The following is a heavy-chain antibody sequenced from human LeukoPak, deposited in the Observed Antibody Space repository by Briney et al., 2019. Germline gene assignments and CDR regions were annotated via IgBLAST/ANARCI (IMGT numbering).Heavy chain of an antibody. CDR1: GYTFTSYG. D-gene: IGHD2-2*01. J-gene: IGHJ5*02. CDR3: ARGGYCSSTSCYGGWFDP. Sequence: ASVKVSCKASGYTFTSYGINWVRQATGQGLEWMGWMNPNSGNTGYAQKFQGRVTITRNTSISTAYMELSSLRSEDTAVYYCARGGYCSSTSCYGGWFDPWGQGTLVTVSS. CDR2: MNPNSGNT. V-gene: IGHV1-8*03.